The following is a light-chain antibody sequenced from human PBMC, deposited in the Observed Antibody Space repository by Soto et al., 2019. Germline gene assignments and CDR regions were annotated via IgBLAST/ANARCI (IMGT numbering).Light chain of an antibody. CDR3: QQSDSSPYT. Sequence: DIQMTQSPSSLSASVGDRVTITCRASQSITNYLNWYQQKPGKAPNLLIYGSSSLLSGVPSRFSGSGSGTDFTLTISSLQPEDFSTYYCQQSDSSPYTFGQGTKVDIK. J-gene: IGKJ2*01. CDR2: GSS. CDR1: QSITNY. V-gene: IGKV1-39*01.